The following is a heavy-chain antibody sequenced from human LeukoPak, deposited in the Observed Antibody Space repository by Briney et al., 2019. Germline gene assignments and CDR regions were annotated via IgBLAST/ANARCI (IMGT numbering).Heavy chain of an antibody. CDR1: GFTFSSYG. D-gene: IGHD3-22*01. CDR3: AKDSSGYYYEPDY. J-gene: IGHJ4*02. Sequence: PGGSLRLSYAASGFTFSSYGMHWVRQAPGKGLEWVAVTSYDGSNKYYADSVKGRFTISRDNSKNTLYLQMNSLRAEDTAVYYCAKDSSGYYYEPDYWGQGTLVTVSS. V-gene: IGHV3-30*18. CDR2: TSYDGSNK.